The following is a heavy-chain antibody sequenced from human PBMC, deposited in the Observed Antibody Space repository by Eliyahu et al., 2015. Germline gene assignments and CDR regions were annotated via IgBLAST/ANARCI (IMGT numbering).Heavy chain of an antibody. V-gene: IGHV1-69*01. Sequence: QVQLVQSGAEVKKPGXSVXVPXRAXGGPFXSYAISWVRQAPGQGLEWMGGIIPIFGTANYAQKFQGRVTITADESTSTAYMELSSLRSEDTAVYYCARIKREVYYYAFDIWGQGTMVTVSS. CDR2: IIPIFGTA. J-gene: IGHJ3*02. CDR1: GGPFXSYA. D-gene: IGHD1-26*01. CDR3: ARIKREVYYYAFDI.